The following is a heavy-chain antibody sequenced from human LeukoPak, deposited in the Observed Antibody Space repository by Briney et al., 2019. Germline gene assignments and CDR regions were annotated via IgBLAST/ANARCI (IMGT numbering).Heavy chain of an antibody. CDR3: ARAPAMGGPGIAAAGTFHY. V-gene: IGHV1-2*06. D-gene: IGHD6-13*01. Sequence: ASVKVSCKASGYTFTGYYMHWVRQAPGQGLEWMGRINPNSGGTNYAQKFQGRVTMTRDTSIGTAYMELSRLRSDDTAVYYCARAPAMGGPGIAAAGTFHYWGQGTLVTVSS. J-gene: IGHJ4*02. CDR1: GYTFTGYY. CDR2: INPNSGGT.